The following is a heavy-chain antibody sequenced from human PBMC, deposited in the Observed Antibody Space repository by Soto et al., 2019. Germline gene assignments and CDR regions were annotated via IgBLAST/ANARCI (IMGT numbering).Heavy chain of an antibody. V-gene: IGHV4-39*01. CDR1: GGSISSSSYY. CDR3: ARRGGHGVAFDY. D-gene: IGHD3-16*01. CDR2: IYYSGTT. J-gene: IGHJ4*02. Sequence: QLQLQESGPGLVKPSETLSLTCSVSGGSISSSSYYWGWIRQPPGKGLEWIGSIYYSGTTYYNPSLKSRVTISVDTSKNQFSLKLNSVTAADTAVYFCARRGGHGVAFDYWGQGTLFTVSS.